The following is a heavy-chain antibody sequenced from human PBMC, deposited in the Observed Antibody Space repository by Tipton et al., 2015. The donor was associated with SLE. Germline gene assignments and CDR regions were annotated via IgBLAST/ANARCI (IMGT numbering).Heavy chain of an antibody. J-gene: IGHJ4*02. CDR1: GYTFTSYG. Sequence: QVQLVQSGAEVKKPGASVKVSCKASGYTFTSYGISWVRQAPEQGLEWMGWISTYNGNTNYAQNLQGRVTMTTDTSTSTAYMELRSLRSDDTAVYYCARTRYYDSSGYSLFDYWGQGTLVTVSS. V-gene: IGHV1-18*01. D-gene: IGHD3-22*01. CDR3: ARTRYYDSSGYSLFDY. CDR2: ISTYNGNT.